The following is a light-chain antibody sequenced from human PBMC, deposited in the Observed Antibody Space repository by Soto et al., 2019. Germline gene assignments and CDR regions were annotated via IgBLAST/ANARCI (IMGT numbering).Light chain of an antibody. Sequence: DFHMTQSPSTLSASVGDRVTITCRTSRSVYSWLAWYQQKPGKAPKLLIFDDSILQSGVPSRFNGSASGTEFTLTISSLQPDDFATYYCQHYGGLYTFGQGTKLEIK. V-gene: IGKV1-5*01. CDR3: QHYGGLYT. CDR1: RSVYSW. CDR2: DDS. J-gene: IGKJ2*01.